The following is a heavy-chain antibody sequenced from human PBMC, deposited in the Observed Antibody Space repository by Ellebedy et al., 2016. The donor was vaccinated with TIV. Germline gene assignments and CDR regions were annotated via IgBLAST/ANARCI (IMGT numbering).Heavy chain of an antibody. CDR3: ARVTDYYYGMDV. V-gene: IGHV5-51*01. D-gene: IGHD4-23*01. CDR1: GYSFTSYW. J-gene: IGHJ6*02. Sequence: GGSLRLXXKGSGYSFTSYWIGWVRQMPGKGLEWMGIIYPGDSDTRYSPSFQGQVTISADKSISTAYLQWSSLKASDTAMYYCARVTDYYYGMDVWGQGTTVTVSS. CDR2: IYPGDSDT.